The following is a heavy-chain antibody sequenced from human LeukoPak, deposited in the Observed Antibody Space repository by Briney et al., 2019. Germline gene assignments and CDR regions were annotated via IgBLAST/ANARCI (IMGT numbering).Heavy chain of an antibody. CDR2: INTNTGNP. CDR1: GYTFTSYA. J-gene: IGHJ4*02. V-gene: IGHV7-4-1*02. D-gene: IGHD2-2*01. CDR3: ARTGQKVVVPAAGDY. Sequence: ASVKVSCKASGYTFTSYAMNWVRQAPGQGLEWMGWINTNTGNPTYAQGFTGRFVFSLDTSVSTAYLQISSLKAEDTAVYYCARTGQKVVVPAAGDYWGQGTLVTVSS.